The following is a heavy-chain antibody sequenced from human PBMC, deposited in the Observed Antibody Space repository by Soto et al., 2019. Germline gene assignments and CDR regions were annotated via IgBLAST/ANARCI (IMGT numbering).Heavy chain of an antibody. J-gene: IGHJ4*01. CDR2: IDPSDSYT. D-gene: IGHD3-22*01. CDR3: ARVRYYDTSGYYDVAY. V-gene: IGHV5-10-1*01. Sequence: GESLRISGQCSGYSFTIYWISWVRQLPGKGLEWMGRIDPSDSYTNYSPSFQGHVTMTTDTSTSTAYMELRSLSSDDAAVYYCARVRYYDTSGYYDVAYWGHGTPVTVSS. CDR1: GYSFTIYW.